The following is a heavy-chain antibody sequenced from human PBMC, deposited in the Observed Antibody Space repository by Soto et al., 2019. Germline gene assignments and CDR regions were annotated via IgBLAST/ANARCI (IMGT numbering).Heavy chain of an antibody. D-gene: IGHD3-3*01. CDR1: GGSFSGYY. Sequence: SETLSLTCAVYGGSFSGYYWSWIRQPPGKGLEWIGEINHSGSTNYNPSLKSRVTISRDNSKNTLYLQMNSLRAEDTAVYYCAKDLYDFWSGYPPYNWFDPWGQGTLVTVSS. CDR2: INHSGST. V-gene: IGHV4-34*01. CDR3: AKDLYDFWSGYPPYNWFDP. J-gene: IGHJ5*02.